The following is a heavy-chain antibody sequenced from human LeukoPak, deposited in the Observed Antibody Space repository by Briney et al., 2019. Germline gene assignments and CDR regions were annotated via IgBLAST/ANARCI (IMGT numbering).Heavy chain of an antibody. D-gene: IGHD6-19*01. J-gene: IGHJ4*02. CDR3: AKGGYSSGWRNYFDY. Sequence: PGGSLRLSCAASGFTFSSYVMNWIRQAPGKGLEWVSSISDNGVTRYYADSVKGRFTISRDNSDNTVYLQMNSLRAEDTAVYYCAKGGYSSGWRNYFDYWGQGTLVTVSS. CDR1: GFTFSSYV. V-gene: IGHV3-23*01. CDR2: ISDNGVTR.